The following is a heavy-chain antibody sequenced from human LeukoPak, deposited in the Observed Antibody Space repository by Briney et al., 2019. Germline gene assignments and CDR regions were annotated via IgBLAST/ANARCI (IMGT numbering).Heavy chain of an antibody. Sequence: QPGGSLRLSCAASGFTFTDSAMHWVRQASGKGLEWVGRIRNKANGYETAYAASVKGRFIISRDDSKNTAYLQMNSLKTEDTAVYYCTRLGYCTNGVCYFDYWGQGILVTVSS. CDR2: IRNKANGYET. J-gene: IGHJ4*02. D-gene: IGHD2-8*01. CDR1: GFTFTDSA. CDR3: TRLGYCTNGVCYFDY. V-gene: IGHV3-73*01.